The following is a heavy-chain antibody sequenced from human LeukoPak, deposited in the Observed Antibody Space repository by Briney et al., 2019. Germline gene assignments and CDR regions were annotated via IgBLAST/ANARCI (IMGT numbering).Heavy chain of an antibody. CDR1: GSTFSSYA. CDR2: ISYDGSYK. Sequence: QPGGSLRLSCAASGSTFSSYAMHWVPQAPGKGREWVAAISYDGSYKYYADPVKGRFIVSRDNSKSTLYLQMNSLRSEDTAVYFCARDRAALSTVAAIPDTFDIWGQGTMVTVSS. J-gene: IGHJ3*02. V-gene: IGHV3-30*01. CDR3: ARDRAALSTVAAIPDTFDI. D-gene: IGHD4-23*01.